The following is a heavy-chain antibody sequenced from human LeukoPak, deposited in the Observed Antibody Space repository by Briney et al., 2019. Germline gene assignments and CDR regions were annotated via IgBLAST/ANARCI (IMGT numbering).Heavy chain of an antibody. J-gene: IGHJ4*02. CDR3: ASRKLGNDY. CDR1: GVSISSSNSY. CDR2: IYYTGST. D-gene: IGHD7-27*01. V-gene: IGHV4-39*07. Sequence: PSETLSLTCTVSGVSISSSNSYWGWIRQPPGKGLEWIGSIYYTGSTSYNPSLKSRVTISADTSKNEFSLKLNSVTAADTAVYYCASRKLGNDYWGQGTLVTVSS.